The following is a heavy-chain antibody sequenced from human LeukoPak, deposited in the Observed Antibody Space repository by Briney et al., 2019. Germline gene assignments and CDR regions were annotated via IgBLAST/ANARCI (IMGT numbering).Heavy chain of an antibody. CDR3: ARDKLTTTFYWIFGVAPDY. CDR1: GYTFTSYG. D-gene: IGHD3-3*01. CDR2: ISAYNGNT. V-gene: IGHV1-18*01. J-gene: IGHJ4*02. Sequence: GASVKVSCKASGYTFTSYGISWVRQAPGQGLEWMGWISAYNGNTNYAQKLQGRVTMTTDTSTSIAYMELRSLRSDDTAVYYCARDKLTTTFYWIFGVAPDYWGQGTLVTVSS.